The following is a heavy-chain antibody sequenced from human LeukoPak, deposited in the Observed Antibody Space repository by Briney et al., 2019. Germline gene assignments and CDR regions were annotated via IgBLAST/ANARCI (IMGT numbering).Heavy chain of an antibody. D-gene: IGHD2-2*01. J-gene: IGHJ4*02. CDR1: GFSFSGYA. CDR3: AKGVYGYADYALLDY. Sequence: GGSLRLSCAASGFSFSGYAIHWVRQAPGKGLEWVASISYNGRNKYYADSVKGRFTISRDSSKNTLYLLMSSLRAEDTAVYYCAKGVYGYADYALLDYWGQGTLVTVSS. V-gene: IGHV3-30*04. CDR2: ISYNGRNK.